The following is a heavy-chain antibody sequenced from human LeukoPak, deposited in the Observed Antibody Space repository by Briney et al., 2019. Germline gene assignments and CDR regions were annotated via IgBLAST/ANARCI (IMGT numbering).Heavy chain of an antibody. J-gene: IGHJ4*02. D-gene: IGHD1-26*01. CDR3: ARSGSYNFDY. V-gene: IGHV6-1*01. Sequence: SQTLSLTCAISGDSVSSNSAAWNRIRQSPSRGLEWLGRTYHRSKWYNDYALSVKSRISVNPDTPKNQFSLQLNSVTPEDTAVYYCARSGSYNFDYWGQGTLVTVSS. CDR1: GDSVSSNSAA. CDR2: TYHRSKWYN.